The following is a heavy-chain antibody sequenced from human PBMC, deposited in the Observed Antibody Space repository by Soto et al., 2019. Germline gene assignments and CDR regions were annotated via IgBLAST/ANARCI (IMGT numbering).Heavy chain of an antibody. J-gene: IGHJ4*01. CDR2: ISPYNGNT. V-gene: IGHV1-18*01. D-gene: IGHD1-7*01. CDR1: GYLFTTYG. Sequence: QVQLVQSGAAVTKPGASVNVSCKASGYLFTTYGVGWVRQAPGQVLVWIGWISPYNGNTKFAQNFRGRATMTTDSSTNTAYMELRNLRSDDPAIYYCASSPTTQLFDSWGHGTLVTVSS. CDR3: ASSPTTQLFDS.